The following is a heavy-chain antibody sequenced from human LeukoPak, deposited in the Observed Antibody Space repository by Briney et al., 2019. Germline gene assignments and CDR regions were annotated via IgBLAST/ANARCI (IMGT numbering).Heavy chain of an antibody. Sequence: GGSLRLSCAASGFTYSSYAMSWVRQAPGKGLEWVSYISSSGSTIYYADSVKGRFTISRDNAKNSLYLQMNSLRAEDTAVYYCAELGITMIGGVWGKGTRSPSPQ. D-gene: IGHD3-10*02. J-gene: IGHJ6*04. CDR3: AELGITMIGGV. V-gene: IGHV3-48*03. CDR2: ISSSGSTI. CDR1: GFTYSSYA.